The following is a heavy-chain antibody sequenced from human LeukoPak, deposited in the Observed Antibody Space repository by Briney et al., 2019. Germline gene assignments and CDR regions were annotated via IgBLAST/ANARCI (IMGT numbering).Heavy chain of an antibody. CDR1: GGTFSSYA. J-gene: IGHJ4*02. CDR2: IIPILGIA. CDR3: ARERVVGSGLDY. V-gene: IGHV1-69*04. Sequence: ASVKVSCKASGGTFSSYAISWVRQAPGQGLEWMGRIIPILGIANYAQKFQGRVTITADKSTSTAYMELISLRSEDTAVYYCARERVVGSGLDYWGQGALVTVSS. D-gene: IGHD2-15*01.